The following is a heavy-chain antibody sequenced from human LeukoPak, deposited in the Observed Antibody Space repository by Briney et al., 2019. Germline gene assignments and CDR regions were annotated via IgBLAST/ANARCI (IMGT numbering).Heavy chain of an antibody. J-gene: IGHJ4*02. CDR3: ARGGGSY. CDR2: INHSGST. Sequence: GSLRLSCAASGFTFSNYWMSWVRQAPEKGLEWIGEINHSGSTNYNPSLKSRVTISVDTSKNQFSLKLSSVTAADTAVYYCARGGGSYWGQGTLVTVSS. CDR1: GFTFSNYW. D-gene: IGHD2-15*01. V-gene: IGHV4-34*01.